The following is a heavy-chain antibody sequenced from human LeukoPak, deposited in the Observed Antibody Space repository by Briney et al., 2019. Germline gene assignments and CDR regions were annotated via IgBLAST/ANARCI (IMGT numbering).Heavy chain of an antibody. D-gene: IGHD3-22*01. V-gene: IGHV3-21*01. CDR1: GFTFSNYA. J-gene: IGHJ4*02. Sequence: PGGSLRLSCAASGFTFSNYAMSWVRLAPGKGLEWVSSISSSSSYIFYADSVKGRFTISRDNAKNSLYLQMNSLRAEDTAVYYCARDYYKNFDYWGQGTLVTVSS. CDR2: ISSSSSYI. CDR3: ARDYYKNFDY.